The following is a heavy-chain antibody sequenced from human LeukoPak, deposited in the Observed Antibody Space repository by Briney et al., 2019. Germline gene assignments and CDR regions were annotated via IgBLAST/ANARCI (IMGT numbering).Heavy chain of an antibody. CDR2: IYYSGST. J-gene: IGHJ4*02. D-gene: IGHD6-6*01. CDR1: GGSIISSGYY. V-gene: IGHV4-39*07. Sequence: PSETLSLTCTVSGGSIISSGYYWGWIRQPPGKGLEWIGSIYYSGSTYYNPSLKSRVTISVDTSKNQFSLKLSSVTAADTAVYYCARDHRSIAARYFDYWGQGTLVTVSS. CDR3: ARDHRSIAARYFDY.